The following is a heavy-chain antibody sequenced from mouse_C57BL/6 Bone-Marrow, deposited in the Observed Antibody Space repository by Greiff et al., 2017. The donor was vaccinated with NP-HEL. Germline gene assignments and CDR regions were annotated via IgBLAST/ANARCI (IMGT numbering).Heavy chain of an antibody. Sequence: DVKLVESGGGLVKPGGSLKLSCAASGFTFSDYGMHWVRQAPEKGLEWVAYISSGSSTIYYADTVKGRFTISRDNAKNTLFLQMTSLRSEDTAMYYCARRLRRVMDYWGQGTSVTVSS. J-gene: IGHJ4*01. D-gene: IGHD2-4*01. CDR3: ARRLRRVMDY. V-gene: IGHV5-17*01. CDR2: ISSGSSTI. CDR1: GFTFSDYG.